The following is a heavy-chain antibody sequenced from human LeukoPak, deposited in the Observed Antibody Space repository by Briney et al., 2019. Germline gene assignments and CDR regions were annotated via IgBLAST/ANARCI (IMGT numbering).Heavy chain of an antibody. CDR3: ARLGSGSVNDYFYGMGV. Sequence: GSSVKVSCKASGGTFSSYAISWVRQAPGQGLEWMGGIIPIFGTANYAQKFQGRVTITADKSTSTVYMELSRLRSEDRAVYYCARLGSGSVNDYFYGMGVWGKGTAVTVSS. D-gene: IGHD3-10*01. CDR1: GGTFSSYA. J-gene: IGHJ6*04. CDR2: IIPIFGTA. V-gene: IGHV1-69*06.